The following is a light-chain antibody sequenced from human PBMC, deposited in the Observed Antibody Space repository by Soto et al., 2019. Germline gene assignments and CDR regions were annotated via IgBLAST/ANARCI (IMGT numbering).Light chain of an antibody. CDR2: GAS. CDR3: QQYNNWPLT. CDR1: QSVSSN. V-gene: IGKV3-15*01. Sequence: EIGMTQSTATLSVSPGERATLSCRASQSVSSNLAWYQQKPGQAPRLLIYGASTRATGIPARFSGSWYGTEFTLTISSLQSEDLAVYYCQQYNNWPLTFGQGTRLEIK. J-gene: IGKJ5*01.